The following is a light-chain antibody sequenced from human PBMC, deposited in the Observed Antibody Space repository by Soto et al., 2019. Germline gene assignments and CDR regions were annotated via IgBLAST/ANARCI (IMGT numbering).Light chain of an antibody. CDR3: QQYGRSPFT. CDR1: QSVSSSY. Sequence: EIVLTQSPGTLSLSPGERATLYCRASQSVSSSYLAWYQQKPGQAPRLLIYDASSRATGIPDRFSGSGSGTEFTLTISKLEPEDFAVYYCQQYGRSPFTFGPGTKVDVK. V-gene: IGKV3-20*01. J-gene: IGKJ3*01. CDR2: DAS.